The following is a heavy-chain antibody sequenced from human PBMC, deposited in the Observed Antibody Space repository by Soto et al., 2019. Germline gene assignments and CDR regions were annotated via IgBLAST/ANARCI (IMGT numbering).Heavy chain of an antibody. CDR1: GYTFTSYG. CDR3: ARGQVLRYFDWLLSSLDYYYGMDV. J-gene: IGHJ6*02. V-gene: IGHV1-18*01. Sequence: GASVKVSCKASGYTFTSYGISWVRQAPGQGLEWMGWISAYNGNTNYAQKLQGRVTMTTDTSTSTAYMELRSLRSDDTAVYYCARGQVLRYFDWLLSSLDYYYGMDVWGQGTTVTVSS. D-gene: IGHD3-9*01. CDR2: ISAYNGNT.